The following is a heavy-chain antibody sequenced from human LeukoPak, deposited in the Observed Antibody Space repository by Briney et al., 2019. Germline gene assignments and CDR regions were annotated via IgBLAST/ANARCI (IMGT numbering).Heavy chain of an antibody. D-gene: IGHD3-22*01. V-gene: IGHV3-9*01. CDR3: AKQYYYDSSGYYTD. J-gene: IGHJ4*02. Sequence: GGSLRLSCAASGFTFDDYAMHWVRQAPGKGLEWVSGISWNSGSIGYADSVKGRFTISRDNAKNSLYLQMNSLRAEDTALYYCAKQYYYDSSGYYTDWGQGTLVTVSS. CDR2: ISWNSGSI. CDR1: GFTFDDYA.